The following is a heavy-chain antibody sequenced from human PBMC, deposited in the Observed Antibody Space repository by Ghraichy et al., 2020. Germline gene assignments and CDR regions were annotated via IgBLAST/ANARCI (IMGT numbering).Heavy chain of an antibody. CDR3: KGTLWFGDY. CDR1: GFTFSDYY. J-gene: IGHJ4*02. V-gene: IGHV3-11*01. CDR2: ISSSGSTI. D-gene: IGHD3-10*01. Sequence: GGYLRLSCAASGFTFSDYYMSWIRQAPGKGLEWVSYISSSGSTIYYTDSVKGRFTISRDNAKNSLYLQMNSLRAEDTAVYYCKGTLWFGDYWGQGTLVTVSS.